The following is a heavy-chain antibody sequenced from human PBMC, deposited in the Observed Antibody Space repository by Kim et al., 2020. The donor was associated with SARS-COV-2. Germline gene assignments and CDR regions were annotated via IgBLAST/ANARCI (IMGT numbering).Heavy chain of an antibody. J-gene: IGHJ4*02. Sequence: SETLSLTCTVSGGSISSYYWSWIRQPPGKGLGWIGYIYYSGSTNYNPSLKSRVTISVDTSKNQFSLNLSSGTAADTAVYYCARGGITIFGVVNAIYYWGPRTLVTVSS. D-gene: IGHD3-3*01. CDR3: ARGGITIFGVVNAIYY. CDR2: IYYSGST. V-gene: IGHV4-59*13. CDR1: GGSISSYY.